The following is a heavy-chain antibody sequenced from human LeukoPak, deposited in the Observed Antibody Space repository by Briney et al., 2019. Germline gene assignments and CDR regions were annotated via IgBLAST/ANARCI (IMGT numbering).Heavy chain of an antibody. CDR2: FKRDSGQV. J-gene: IGHJ4*02. CDR1: GFTFSDYA. CDR3: VREDTPATANY. D-gene: IGHD2-21*02. Sequence: GGSLRLSCIASGFTFSDYAMNWVRQAPGKGLEWVSTFKRDSGQVYYAESVRGRFTISRDNSKNTVYLQMHSLRPGDTAVYYCVREDTPATANYWGQGTLVTISS. V-gene: IGHV3-23*01.